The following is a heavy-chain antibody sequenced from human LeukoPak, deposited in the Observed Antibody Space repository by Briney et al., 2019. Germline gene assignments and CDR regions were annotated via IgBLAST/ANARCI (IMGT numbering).Heavy chain of an antibody. CDR3: AREGCSSTSCGWFDP. Sequence: ALVKVSCKASGYTFTSYGISWVRQAPGQGLEWMGWISAYNGNTNYAQKLQGRVTMTTDTSTSTAYMELRSLRSDDTAVYYCAREGCSSTSCGWFDPWGQGTLVTVSS. CDR2: ISAYNGNT. V-gene: IGHV1-18*01. CDR1: GYTFTSYG. J-gene: IGHJ5*02. D-gene: IGHD2-2*01.